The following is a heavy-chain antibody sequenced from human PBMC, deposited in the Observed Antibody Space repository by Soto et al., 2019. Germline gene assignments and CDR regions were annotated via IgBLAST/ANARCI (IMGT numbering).Heavy chain of an antibody. CDR1: CGPLSRGAYY. CDR2: IYYSGGT. J-gene: IGHJ4*02. Sequence: PSETLFLPCTVSCGPLSRGAYYLSWIRQHPGKGLEWIGYIYYSGGTYYNPSLKSRVTISVHTSKNQFSLKLNSVTAADTAVYYCARWPQLEPRFDYWGQGTLVTVSS. D-gene: IGHD1-1*01. V-gene: IGHV4-31*03. CDR3: ARWPQLEPRFDY.